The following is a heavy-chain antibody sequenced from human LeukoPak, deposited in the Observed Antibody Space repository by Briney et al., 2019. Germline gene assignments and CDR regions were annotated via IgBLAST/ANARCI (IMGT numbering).Heavy chain of an antibody. CDR3: AKDTGYCSSTSCLTTWDY. D-gene: IGHD2-2*01. Sequence: GGSLRLSCAASGFTFSSYAMSWVRQAPGKGLEWVSAISGSGGSTYYADSVKGRFTISRDNSKNTLYLQMNSLRAEDTAVYYCAKDTGYCSSTSCLTTWDYWGQGTLVTVSS. CDR1: GFTFSSYA. CDR2: ISGSGGST. J-gene: IGHJ4*02. V-gene: IGHV3-23*01.